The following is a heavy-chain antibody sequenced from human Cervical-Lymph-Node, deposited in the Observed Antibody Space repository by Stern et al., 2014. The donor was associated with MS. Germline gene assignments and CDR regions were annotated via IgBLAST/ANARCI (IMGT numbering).Heavy chain of an antibody. V-gene: IGHV3-66*01. Sequence: EMQLVESGGTLVQPGGSLRLSCAASGSTVNSNYMTWVRQAPGKGLEWVSIFYSGISTYYAESVKGRFSFSIDNSKNTLFLHMNNLRVEDTAMYYCTREMAARRLDPWGQGTLSSSPQ. D-gene: IGHD5-24*01. CDR1: GSTVNSNY. CDR3: TREMAARRLDP. CDR2: FYSGIST. J-gene: IGHJ5*02.